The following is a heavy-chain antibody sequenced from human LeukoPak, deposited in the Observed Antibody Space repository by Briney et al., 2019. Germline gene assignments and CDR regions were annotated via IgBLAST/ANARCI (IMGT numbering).Heavy chain of an antibody. CDR1: GFTFTTYW. CDR3: AKVAKYYYGSETYYFFEH. CDR2: INQDGTEK. V-gene: IGHV3-7*01. D-gene: IGHD3-10*01. Sequence: HPGGSLRLSCAASGFTFTTYWMSWVRQAPGKGLEWVANINQDGTEKFYVDSVKGRFTISRDNAKNSLFLQMNSLRVEDTAMYYCAKVAKYYYGSETYYFFEHWGQGTPVTASS. J-gene: IGHJ4*02.